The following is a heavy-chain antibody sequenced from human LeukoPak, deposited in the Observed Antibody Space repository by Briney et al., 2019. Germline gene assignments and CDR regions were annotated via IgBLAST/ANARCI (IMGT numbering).Heavy chain of an antibody. CDR2: IYYSGST. D-gene: IGHD3-22*01. CDR3: VRHPRPRQMQYYYDSSGTQGAFDI. V-gene: IGHV4-59*08. CDR1: GGSISRYY. Sequence: SETLSLTCTVSGGSISRYYWSWIRQPPGKGLEWIGYIYYSGSTNYNPSLKSRVTISVDTSKNQFSLKLSSVTAADTAVYYCVRHPRPRQMQYYYDSSGTQGAFDIWGQGTMVTVSS. J-gene: IGHJ3*02.